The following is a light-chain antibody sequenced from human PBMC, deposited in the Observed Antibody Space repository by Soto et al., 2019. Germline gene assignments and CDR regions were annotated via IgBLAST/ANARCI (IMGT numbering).Light chain of an antibody. Sequence: IQVTQSPSFLSASVGDRVTITCRTSQGVTNSFAWYQQKSGKAPRLLIYSISSLKSGVPSRFSGSGSGSAFTLTVSSLQPEDFATYYCQQLYTYPHTFGLGTQLES. J-gene: IGKJ2*01. CDR3: QQLYTYPHT. CDR2: SIS. V-gene: IGKV1-9*01. CDR1: QGVTNS.